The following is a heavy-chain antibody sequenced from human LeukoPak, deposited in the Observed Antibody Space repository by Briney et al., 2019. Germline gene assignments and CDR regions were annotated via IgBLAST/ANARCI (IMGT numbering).Heavy chain of an antibody. CDR3: ARAAEMVVAARAWFDP. J-gene: IGHJ5*02. V-gene: IGHV1-69*05. CDR1: GGTFSSYA. CDR2: IIPIFGTA. Sequence: GASVKVSCKASGGTFSSYAISWVRQAPGQGLEWMGGIIPIFGTANYAQKFQGRVTMTRDTSTSTVYMELSSLRSEDTAVYYCARAAEMVVAARAWFDPWGQGTLVTVSS. D-gene: IGHD2-15*01.